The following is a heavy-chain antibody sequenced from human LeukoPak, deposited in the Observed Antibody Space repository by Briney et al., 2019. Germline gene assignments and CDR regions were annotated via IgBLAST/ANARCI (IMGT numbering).Heavy chain of an antibody. D-gene: IGHD2-2*01. CDR3: AREGHCSSTSCYFFDY. V-gene: IGHV3-21*01. CDR1: GFTFSSYS. Sequence: PGGSLRLSCAASGFTFSSYSMNWVRRAPGKGLEWVSSISSSSTYIYYADSVKGRFTISRDNAKNSLYLQMNSLRAEDTAVYYCAREGHCSSTSCYFFDYWGQGTLVTVSS. CDR2: ISSSSTYI. J-gene: IGHJ4*02.